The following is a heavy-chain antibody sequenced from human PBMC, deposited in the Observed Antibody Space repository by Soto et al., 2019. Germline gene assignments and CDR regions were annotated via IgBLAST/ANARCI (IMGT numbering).Heavy chain of an antibody. Sequence: EVQLLDSGGGLVQPGGSLRLSCAASGFTFSSYAMNWVRQAPGKGLEWVSVISGSGDSTYYADSVKGRFTISRDNSKNTLYLKMNSLKTEDTAVYSCARGGPGTYFAYWGQEPLVTVPS. CDR2: ISGSGDST. CDR1: GFTFSSYA. D-gene: IGHD6-13*01. J-gene: IGHJ4*02. CDR3: ARGGPGTYFAY. V-gene: IGHV3-23*01.